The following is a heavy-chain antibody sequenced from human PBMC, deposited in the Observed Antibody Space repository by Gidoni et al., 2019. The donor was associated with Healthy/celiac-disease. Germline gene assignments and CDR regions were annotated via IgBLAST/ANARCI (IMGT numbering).Heavy chain of an antibody. CDR1: GYTFTSYG. CDR3: AGFIAVAGTGWFDP. J-gene: IGHJ5*02. CDR2: ISAYNGNT. Sequence: QSGAEVKKPGASVKVSCKASGYTFTSYGISWVRQAPGQGLEWMGWISAYNGNTNYAQKPQGRVTMTTDTSTSTAYMELRSLRSDDTAVYYCAGFIAVAGTGWFDPWGQGTLVTVSS. V-gene: IGHV1-18*01. D-gene: IGHD6-19*01.